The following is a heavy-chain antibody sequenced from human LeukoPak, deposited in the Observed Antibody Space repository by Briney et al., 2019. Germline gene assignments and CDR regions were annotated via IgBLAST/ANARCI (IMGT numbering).Heavy chain of an antibody. CDR1: GFTFSNYV. V-gene: IGHV3-30-3*01. CDR2: ISDDGSNE. D-gene: IGHD5-12*01. Sequence: PGRSLRLSCAASGFTFSNYVMHWVRQAPGKGLEWVAVISDDGSNEYYADSVKGRFTISRDNSKNTVYLQVNSLRPEDTAMYYCARSRVVAAALLYWGQGTVVTVSS. CDR3: ARSRVVAAALLY. J-gene: IGHJ4*02.